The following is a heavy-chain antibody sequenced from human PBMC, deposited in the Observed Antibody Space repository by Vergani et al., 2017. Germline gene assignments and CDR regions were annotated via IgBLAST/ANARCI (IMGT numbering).Heavy chain of an antibody. J-gene: IGHJ5*02. D-gene: IGHD6-19*01. V-gene: IGHV4-39*01. CDR3: ARHSTVEWLVKLGRIDP. CDR1: GASIRSSNYY. Sequence: QLQLQESGPGLVKPSATLSLTCSVSGASIRSSNYYWGWIRQPPGKGLEWIASIYYSGSTYYNPSLKSRVTISVDTSKNQFSLKLSCVTAADTAVYFCARHSTVEWLVKLGRIDPWGQGILVTVSS. CDR2: IYYSGST.